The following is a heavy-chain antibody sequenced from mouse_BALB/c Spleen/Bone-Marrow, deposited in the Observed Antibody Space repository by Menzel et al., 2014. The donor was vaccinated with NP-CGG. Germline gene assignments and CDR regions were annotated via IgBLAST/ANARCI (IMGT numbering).Heavy chain of an antibody. CDR2: LWRGGST. CDR1: GFSLTSYG. J-gene: IGHJ2*01. Sequence: VQLQQSGPGLVQPSQSLSITSTVSGFSLTSYGVHWVRQSPGKGLEWLGVLWRGGSTHYNAAFISRLSISKDNYKSQVFFKMDSLQADDTAIYYCARNRGTGTDFWGEGTTLTVSS. CDR3: ARNRGTGTDF. D-gene: IGHD4-1*01. V-gene: IGHV2-4-1*01.